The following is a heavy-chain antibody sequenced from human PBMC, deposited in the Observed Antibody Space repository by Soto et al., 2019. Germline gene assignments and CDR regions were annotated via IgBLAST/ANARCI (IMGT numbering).Heavy chain of an antibody. CDR3: AVPGRGDFDY. J-gene: IGHJ4*02. CDR1: GASIGTNSW. V-gene: IGHV4-4*02. CDR2: VYHSGTT. Sequence: SETLSLTCAVSGASIGTNSWWSWVRQPPGKGLEWIGEVYHSGTTNCNPSLKSRVTISIDKSKNQFSLTLTSMTAADTALYYCAVPGRGDFDYWSQGTLVTVSS. D-gene: IGHD5-12*01.